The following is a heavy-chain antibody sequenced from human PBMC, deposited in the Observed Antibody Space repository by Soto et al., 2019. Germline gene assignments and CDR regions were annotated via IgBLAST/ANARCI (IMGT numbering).Heavy chain of an antibody. Sequence: QVQLQESGPGLVKSAETLSLTCRVSGGSISNYFWSWIRQPPGRGLEWIGYIITSASTIYSPSLNSRVTPTLDTSKTRFSLRLGSVTVAYTAIYYCARAPETYYMDVWGKGTTVTVSS. CDR3: ARAPETYYMDV. J-gene: IGHJ6*03. CDR2: IITSAST. V-gene: IGHV4-59*01. CDR1: GGSISNYF.